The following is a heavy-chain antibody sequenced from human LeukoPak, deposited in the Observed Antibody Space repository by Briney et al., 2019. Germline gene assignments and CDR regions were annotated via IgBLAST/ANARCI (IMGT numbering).Heavy chain of an antibody. V-gene: IGHV1-46*01. Sequence: GASVKVSCKASGYTFTSYYMHWVRQAPGQGLKWMGIINPKGGSTSYAQKFQGRVTMTRDMSTSTVYMELSSLRSEDTAVYYCARDGLGSSSHYYYYYMDVWGKGTTVTVSS. CDR3: ARDGLGSSSHYYYYYMDV. D-gene: IGHD6-6*01. CDR1: GYTFTSYY. J-gene: IGHJ6*03. CDR2: INPKGGST.